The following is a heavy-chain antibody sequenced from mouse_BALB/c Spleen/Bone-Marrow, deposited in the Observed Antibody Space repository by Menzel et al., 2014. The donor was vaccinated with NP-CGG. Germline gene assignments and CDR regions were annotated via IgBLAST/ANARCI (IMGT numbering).Heavy chain of an antibody. V-gene: IGHV1S81*02. D-gene: IGHD1-2*01. CDR2: INPSNGGT. CDR1: GYTFTSYY. J-gene: IGHJ3*01. CDR3: TRPYYGYVGYAY. Sequence: VKLVESGAELAKPGASVKLSCKASGYTFTSYYMYWVKQRPGQGLEWIGEINPSNGGTNFNEKSKSKATLTVDKSSSTAYMQLSSLTFEDSAIYYCTRPYYGYVGYAYWGQGTQVTVSA.